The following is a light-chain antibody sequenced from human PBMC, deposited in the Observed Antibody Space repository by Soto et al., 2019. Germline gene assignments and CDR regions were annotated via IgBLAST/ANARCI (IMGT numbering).Light chain of an antibody. CDR1: SSDVGGYYY. J-gene: IGLJ1*01. Sequence: QSALTQPPSASGSPGQSVTISCTGSSSDVGGYYYVSWYQQHPGKAPKLMIYEVNKRPSGVPDRFSGSKSGNTASLTISGLKVEDEADYYCCSSGGSPTYVFGTGTKLTVL. CDR3: CSSGGSPTYV. V-gene: IGLV2-8*01. CDR2: EVN.